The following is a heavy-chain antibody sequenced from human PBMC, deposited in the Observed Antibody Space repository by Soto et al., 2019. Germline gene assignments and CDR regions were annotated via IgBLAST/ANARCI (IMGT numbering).Heavy chain of an antibody. CDR3: AKWTYLDF. CDR2: ISYDGSNK. Sequence: PGGSLRLSCAASGFTFSSYAMHWVRQAPGKGLEWVAVISYDGSNKYYADSVKGRFTISRDTSRNTVYLQMNNLRADDTAIYYCAKWTYLDFWGQGTRVTVSS. D-gene: IGHD1-26*01. CDR1: GFTFSSYA. J-gene: IGHJ4*02. V-gene: IGHV3-30-3*01.